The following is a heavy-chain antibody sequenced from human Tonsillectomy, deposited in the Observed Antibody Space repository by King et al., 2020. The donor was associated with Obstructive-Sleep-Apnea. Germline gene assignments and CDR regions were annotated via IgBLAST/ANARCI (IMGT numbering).Heavy chain of an antibody. D-gene: IGHD3-10*01. CDR3: ARDRGGSYSSYGMDV. V-gene: IGHV1-46*01. CDR2: INPSGGST. CDR1: GYTFTSYY. Sequence: VQLVESGAEVKKPGASVKVSCKASGYTFTSYYMHWVRQAPGQGLEWMGIINPSGGSTSYAQKFQGRVTMTRDTSTSTVYMELSSLRSEDTAVYYWARDRGGSYSSYGMDVWGQGTTVTVSS. J-gene: IGHJ6*02.